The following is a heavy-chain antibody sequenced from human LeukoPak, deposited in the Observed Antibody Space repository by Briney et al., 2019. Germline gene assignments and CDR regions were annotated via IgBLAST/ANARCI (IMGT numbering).Heavy chain of an antibody. V-gene: IGHV4-59*01. J-gene: IGHJ6*02. CDR3: ARVLHGTSPYYYYYGMNV. D-gene: IGHD4-23*01. CDR1: GGSIRSYY. Sequence: SETLCLTCTVSGGSIRSYYWSWVRQPPGKGLEWIGHIYYSGSTEYNPSLKSRVTISVDTSKNQFSLRLSSVTAADTAVYYCARVLHGTSPYYYYYGMNVWGQGTTVTVSS. CDR2: IYYSGST.